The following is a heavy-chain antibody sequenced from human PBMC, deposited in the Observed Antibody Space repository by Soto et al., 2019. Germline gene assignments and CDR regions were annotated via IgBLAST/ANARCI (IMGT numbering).Heavy chain of an antibody. V-gene: IGHV4-59*01. CDR2: IYYTGST. CDR1: GGSMSSNY. Sequence: ETLSLTCTVSGGSMSSNYWTWTRQSPGKGLEWIGYIYYTGSTKYNPSLKSRVTISLDTSKNQFSLRLTSVTSADTAVYYCARGGSYGDFFDYWGQGAQVTVSS. J-gene: IGHJ4*02. D-gene: IGHD4-17*01. CDR3: ARGGSYGDFFDY.